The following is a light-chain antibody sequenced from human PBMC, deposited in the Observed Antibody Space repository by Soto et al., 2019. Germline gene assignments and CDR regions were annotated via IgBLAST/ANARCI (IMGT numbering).Light chain of an antibody. Sequence: QSVLTQAPSVSGTPGQRVTITCSGSSSNIGRNSVNWYQHLPGKAPKLLTHGNNHRPSGVPDRFSGSKSGTSASLAISGLQPEDEADYCCAAWDDSLNEYVFGDGTKVTVL. CDR2: GNN. V-gene: IGLV1-44*01. J-gene: IGLJ1*01. CDR1: SSNIGRNS. CDR3: AAWDDSLNEYV.